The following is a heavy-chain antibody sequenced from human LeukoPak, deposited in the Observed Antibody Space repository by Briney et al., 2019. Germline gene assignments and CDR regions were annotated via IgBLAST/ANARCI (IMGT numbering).Heavy chain of an antibody. J-gene: IGHJ6*03. Sequence: SVKVSCKASGGTFSRYAINWVRQAPGQGLEWMGGIIPIFGTTTYAQKFQGRVTITTDESTSTAYMDLSSLRYDDTAVYYCARVALPAATSYYYYMDVWGKGTTVTVSS. CDR1: GGTFSRYA. D-gene: IGHD2-2*01. CDR3: ARVALPAATSYYYYMDV. V-gene: IGHV1-69*05. CDR2: IIPIFGTT.